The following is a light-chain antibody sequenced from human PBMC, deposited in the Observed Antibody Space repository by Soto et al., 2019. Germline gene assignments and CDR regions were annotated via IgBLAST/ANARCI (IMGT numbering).Light chain of an antibody. CDR3: QQYGSSPST. V-gene: IGKV3-15*01. CDR1: QSISSE. Sequence: EIVMTQSPATLSVSPGESATLSCRASQSISSELAWYQQKPGQPPRLLIYGASTRATGVPARFTGSGSGSDFTLTISGLQSEDFAVYYCQQYGSSPSTFGQGTKVEIK. J-gene: IGKJ1*01. CDR2: GAS.